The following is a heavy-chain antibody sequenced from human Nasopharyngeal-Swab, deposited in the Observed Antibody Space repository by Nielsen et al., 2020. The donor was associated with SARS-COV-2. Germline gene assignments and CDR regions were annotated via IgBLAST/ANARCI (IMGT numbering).Heavy chain of an antibody. CDR2: INADGSST. CDR1: GFTFGNYW. CDR3: ARNDAFDI. Sequence: GESLKISCVASGFTFGNYWMHWVRQVPGKGLVWVSHINADGSSTTYADSVKGRFTISRDNSKNTLFLQMNSLRAEDTAVYYCARNDAFDIWGQGTMVTVSS. V-gene: IGHV3-74*01. J-gene: IGHJ3*02.